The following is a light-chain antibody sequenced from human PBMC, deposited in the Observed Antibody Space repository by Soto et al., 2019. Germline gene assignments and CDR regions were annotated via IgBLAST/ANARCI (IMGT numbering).Light chain of an antibody. J-gene: IGLJ1*01. CDR1: NIGSKS. CDR2: DDT. Sequence: SYELAQPPSVSVAPGQTARITCGGSNIGSKSVHWYQQKPGQAPVLVVYDDTDRPSGIPERLSGSNSGNTATLAISRVEAGDEADYYCQVWDTRSDHYVFGTGTKGTVL. V-gene: IGLV3-21*02. CDR3: QVWDTRSDHYV.